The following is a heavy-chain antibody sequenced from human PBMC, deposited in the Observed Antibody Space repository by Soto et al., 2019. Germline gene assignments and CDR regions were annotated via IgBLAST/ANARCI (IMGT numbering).Heavy chain of an antibody. V-gene: IGHV1-46*01. CDR3: ARESGDIVVVVAATQAHFDY. CDR1: GYTFTSYY. Sequence: AASVKVSCKASGYTFTSYYMHWVRQAPGQGLEWMGIINPSGGSTSYAQKFQGRVTMTRDTSTSTVYMDLSSLRSEDTAVYYCARESGDIVVVVAATQAHFDYWGQGTLVTVSS. J-gene: IGHJ4*02. CDR2: INPSGGST. D-gene: IGHD2-15*01.